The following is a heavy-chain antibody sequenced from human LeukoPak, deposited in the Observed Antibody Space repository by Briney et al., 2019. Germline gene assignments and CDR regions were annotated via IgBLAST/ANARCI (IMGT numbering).Heavy chain of an antibody. CDR1: GYTFTGYY. D-gene: IGHD1-26*01. J-gene: IGHJ4*02. CDR2: INPNSGGT. V-gene: IGHV1-2*02. CDR3: ARDLGGATSSPFDY. Sequence: GASVKVSCKASGYTFTGYYMHWVRQAPGQGLEWMGWINPNSGGTNYAQKFQGRVTMTRDTSISTAYMELSRLRSDDTAVYYCARDLGGATSSPFDYWGQGTLVTVSS.